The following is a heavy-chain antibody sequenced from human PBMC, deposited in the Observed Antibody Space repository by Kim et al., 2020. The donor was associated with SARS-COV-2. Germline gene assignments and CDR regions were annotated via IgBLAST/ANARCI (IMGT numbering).Heavy chain of an antibody. Sequence: GGSLRLSCAASGFTFSNAWMSWVRQAPGKGLEWVGRIKSKTDGGTTDYAAPVKGRFTISRDDSKNTLYLQMNSLKTEDTAVYYCTTGTGQLGTIGFDYWGQGTLVTVSS. CDR1: GFTFSNAW. D-gene: IGHD6-6*01. J-gene: IGHJ4*02. V-gene: IGHV3-15*01. CDR2: IKSKTDGGTT. CDR3: TTGTGQLGTIGFDY.